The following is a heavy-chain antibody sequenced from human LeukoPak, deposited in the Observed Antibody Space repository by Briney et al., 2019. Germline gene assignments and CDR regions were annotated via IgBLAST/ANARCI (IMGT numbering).Heavy chain of an antibody. V-gene: IGHV3-74*01. CDR1: GFTFSSYW. CDR3: ARVASEYSSSTWFDY. J-gene: IGHJ4*02. D-gene: IGHD6-6*01. Sequence: GGSPRLSCAASGFTFSSYWMHWVRQAPGKGLVWVSRINSDGSSTSYADSVKGRFTISRDNAKNTLYLQMNSLRAEDTAVYYCARVASEYSSSTWFDYWGQGTLVTVSS. CDR2: INSDGSST.